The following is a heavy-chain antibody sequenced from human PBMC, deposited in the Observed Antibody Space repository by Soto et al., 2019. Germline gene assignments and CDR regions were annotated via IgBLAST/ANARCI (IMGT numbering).Heavy chain of an antibody. D-gene: IGHD5-12*01. V-gene: IGHV3-21*01. CDR2: ISSSSSYI. CDR3: ARGYSGYDLYYYYGMDV. CDR1: GFTFSSYS. Sequence: GGSLRLSCAASGFTFSSYSMNWVRQAPGKGLEWVSSISSSSSYIYYADSVKGRFTISRDNAKNSLYLQMNSLRAEGTAVYYCARGYSGYDLYYYYGMDVWGQGTTVTVSS. J-gene: IGHJ6*02.